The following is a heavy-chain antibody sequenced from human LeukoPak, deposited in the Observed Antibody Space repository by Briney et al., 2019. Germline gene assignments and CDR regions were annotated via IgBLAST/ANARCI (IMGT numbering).Heavy chain of an antibody. CDR1: GFTFSTYN. D-gene: IGHD3-10*01. CDR3: ARGSLPGRFAYYYMDV. V-gene: IGHV3-23*01. CDR2: ISGSGGST. Sequence: GGSLRLSCAASGFTFSTYNMNWFRQAPGKGLEWVSAISGSGGSTYYADSVKGRFTISRDNAKNTLYMQMNSLRAEDTAVYFCARGSLPGRFAYYYMDVWGKGTTVTVSS. J-gene: IGHJ6*03.